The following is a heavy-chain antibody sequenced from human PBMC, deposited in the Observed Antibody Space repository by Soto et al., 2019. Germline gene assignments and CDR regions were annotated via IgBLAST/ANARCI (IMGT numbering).Heavy chain of an antibody. V-gene: IGHV1-18*01. J-gene: IGHJ4*02. CDR1: GYTFTSYG. D-gene: IGHD4-17*01. CDR3: ARDFLPHHDYGDALGN. Sequence: QVQLVQSGAEVKKPGASVKVSCKASGYTFTSYGISWVRQAPGQGLEWMGWISAYNGNTNYAQKLQGRVTMTTDTRTXXAYMELRSLRSDDTAVYYCARDFLPHHDYGDALGNWGQGTLVTVSS. CDR2: ISAYNGNT.